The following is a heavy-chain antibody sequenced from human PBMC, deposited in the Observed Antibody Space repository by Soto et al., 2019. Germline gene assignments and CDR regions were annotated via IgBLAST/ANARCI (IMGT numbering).Heavy chain of an antibody. Sequence: QVQLQQWGAGLLKPSETLSLTCAVYGGCFSGYYWSWIRQPPGKGLEWIGEINHSGSTNYNPSLKSRVTISADTSKNQFSLKLSSVTAADTAVYYCARGGSYYWSCGFDPWGQGTLVTVSS. V-gene: IGHV4-34*01. D-gene: IGHD1-26*01. J-gene: IGHJ5*02. CDR2: INHSGST. CDR3: ARGGSYYWSCGFDP. CDR1: GGCFSGYY.